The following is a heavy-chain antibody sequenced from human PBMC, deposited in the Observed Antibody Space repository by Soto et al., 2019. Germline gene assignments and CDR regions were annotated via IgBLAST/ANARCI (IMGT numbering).Heavy chain of an antibody. CDR2: IRFDGSNI. CDR3: ARDGVGVTTFWGFLDY. Sequence: QVQMEESGGGVVQPGGSLRLSCAVSESIFRGYGMHWVRQAPGKGLEWVAIIRFDGSNIHYADYVMGRFTISRDNSKNMLYLEMNNLRVEDTAVYYCARDGVGVTTFWGFLDYWGQGTLVTVSA. V-gene: IGHV3-33*01. J-gene: IGHJ4*02. D-gene: IGHD3-10*02. CDR1: ESIFRGYG.